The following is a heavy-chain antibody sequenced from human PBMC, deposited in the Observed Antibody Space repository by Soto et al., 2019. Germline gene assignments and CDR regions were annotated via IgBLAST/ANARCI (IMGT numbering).Heavy chain of an antibody. CDR3: ARDNNDFWSLYPLAFDY. CDR2: ISTGGNG. CDR1: GGSLTKYY. D-gene: IGHD3-3*01. V-gene: IGHV4-4*07. Sequence: QVQLQESGPGLVKPSETLSLTCTVSGGSLTKYYWSWIRQPAGKGREWIGRISTGGNGVSKASLRSGLTLSVDTSKNQLSLWLTSVTAADTGVYYCARDNNDFWSLYPLAFDYWGQGALVTVSS. J-gene: IGHJ4*02.